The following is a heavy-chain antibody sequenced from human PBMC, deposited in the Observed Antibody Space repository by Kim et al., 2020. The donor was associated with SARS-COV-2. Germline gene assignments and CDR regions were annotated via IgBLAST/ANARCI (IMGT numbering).Heavy chain of an antibody. CDR1: GFTFSSYS. CDR3: ARELRLVAAAGSPYYYYGMDV. J-gene: IGHJ6*02. CDR2: ISSSSSYK. Sequence: GGSLRLSCAASGFTFSSYSMNWVRQAPGKGLEWVSSISSSSSYKYYADSVKGRFTISRDNAKNSLYLQMSSLRAEDTAVYYCARELRLVAAAGSPYYYYGMDVWGQGTTATVSS. D-gene: IGHD6-13*01. V-gene: IGHV3-21*01.